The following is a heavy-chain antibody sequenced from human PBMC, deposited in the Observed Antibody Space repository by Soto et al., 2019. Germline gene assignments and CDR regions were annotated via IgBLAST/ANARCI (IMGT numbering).Heavy chain of an antibody. D-gene: IGHD5-12*01. CDR1: GGTISIYY. CDR2: IYYSGST. CDR3: ARVVEMATISH. V-gene: IGHV4-59*01. Sequence: PSETLSLTCTVSGGTISIYYWSLIRQPPGKGLEWIGYIYYSGSTNYNPSLKSRVTISVDTSKNQFSLKLSSVTAADTAVYYCARVVEMATISHWGQGTLFTISS. J-gene: IGHJ4*02.